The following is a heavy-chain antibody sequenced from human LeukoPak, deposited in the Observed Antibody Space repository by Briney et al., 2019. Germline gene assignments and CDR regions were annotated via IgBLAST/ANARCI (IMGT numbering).Heavy chain of an antibody. V-gene: IGHV3-48*03. CDR2: IHSRGTIK. J-gene: IGHJ4*02. CDR3: ALLAVASDFDY. D-gene: IGHD6-19*01. CDR1: GFPFSIYE. Sequence: GGSLRLSCAVSGFPFSIYEMNWVRQAPGKGRGWVSNIHSRGTIKYYADSVKGRFSISRDNAKSSLYLQMNSLRVEDTAVYYCALLAVASDFDYWGQGALVTVSS.